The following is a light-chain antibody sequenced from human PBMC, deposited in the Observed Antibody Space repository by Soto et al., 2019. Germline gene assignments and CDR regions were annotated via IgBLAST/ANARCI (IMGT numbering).Light chain of an antibody. CDR2: EVS. J-gene: IGLJ1*01. V-gene: IGLV2-23*02. CDR3: CSYAGSSTSPYV. CDR1: SSDVGSYKF. Sequence: QSALTQPASVSGSPGQSITISCTGTSSDVGSYKFVSWYQQHPGKAPKLMIYEVSKRPSGVSNRFSGSKSGKRASLTISGLQAEEEADYYCCSYAGSSTSPYVFGTGTKLSVL.